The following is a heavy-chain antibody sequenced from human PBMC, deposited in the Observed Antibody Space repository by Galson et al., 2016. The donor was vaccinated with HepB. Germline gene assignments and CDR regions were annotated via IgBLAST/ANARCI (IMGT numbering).Heavy chain of an antibody. V-gene: IGHV4-34*01. CDR1: GGSLSNNF. CDR3: ARGKRPRQWLITKWFDP. J-gene: IGHJ5*02. CDR2: IHHTGDT. Sequence: SETLSLTCSVYGGSLSNNFWSWLRQPPGKGLEWIGEIHHTGDTNHNSSLKSRVTMSVDTPKNQFSLKLNSVTAADTAVYYCARGKRPRQWLITKWFDPWGQGTPVTVSA. D-gene: IGHD6-19*01.